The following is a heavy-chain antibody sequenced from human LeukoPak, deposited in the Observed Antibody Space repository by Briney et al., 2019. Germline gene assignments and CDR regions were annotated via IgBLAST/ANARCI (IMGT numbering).Heavy chain of an antibody. CDR1: GFNFSNYG. V-gene: IGHV3-23*01. Sequence: GGSLRLSCAASGFNFSNYGLIWVRQAPGKGLEWVSAISNDGGGTNYADFVKGRFTISRDNSKNTLFLQMNSLRAEDTALYYCAKGSSGYFVDLWGQGTLVTVSS. D-gene: IGHD3-22*01. CDR3: AKGSSGYFVDL. J-gene: IGHJ5*02. CDR2: ISNDGGGT.